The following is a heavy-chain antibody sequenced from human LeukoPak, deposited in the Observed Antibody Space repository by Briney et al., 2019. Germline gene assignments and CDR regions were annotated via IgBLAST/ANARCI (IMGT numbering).Heavy chain of an antibody. V-gene: IGHV1-18*01. J-gene: IGHJ3*02. D-gene: IGHD6-19*01. CDR3: ARWSYSSDWYFGTFDI. CDR1: GYTFNTYG. CDR2: ISTYDGNT. Sequence: ASVKVSCKASGYTFNTYGISWVRQAPGQGLEWMGWISTYDGNTNYAQNLQGRVTMTTDTSTRTAYMELRSLRSGDTAVYYCARWSYSSDWYFGTFDIWGQGTMVTVSS.